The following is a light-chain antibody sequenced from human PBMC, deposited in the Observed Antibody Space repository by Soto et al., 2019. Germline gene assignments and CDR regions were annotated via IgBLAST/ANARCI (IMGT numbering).Light chain of an antibody. Sequence: EIVLTQSPGTLSLSPGEGATLSCRASQSVSSSNLAWYQHKPGQAPRLLIYGASTRATGIPARFSGSGSGTEFTLTISSLQSEDFAIYFCQQYNNWPPDRTFGQGTKVEIK. J-gene: IGKJ1*01. CDR3: QQYNNWPPDRT. CDR2: GAS. V-gene: IGKV3-15*01. CDR1: QSVSSSN.